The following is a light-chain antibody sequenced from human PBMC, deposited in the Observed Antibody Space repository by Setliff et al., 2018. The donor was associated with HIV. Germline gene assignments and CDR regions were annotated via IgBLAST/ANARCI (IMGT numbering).Light chain of an antibody. CDR3: CSYAGSYTYI. CDR1: SSDVGAYNY. V-gene: IGLV2-11*01. CDR2: DVT. Sequence: QSALIQPPSVSGSPGQSVTFSCTGSSSDVGAYNYVSWYQQHPGKAPKLMIYDVTKRPSGVPDRFSGSKSGNTASLTISGLQAEDEADYYCCSYAGSYTYIFGSGTKVTVL. J-gene: IGLJ1*01.